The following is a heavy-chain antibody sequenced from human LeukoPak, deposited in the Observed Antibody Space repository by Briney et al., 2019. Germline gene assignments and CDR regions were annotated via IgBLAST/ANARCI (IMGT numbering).Heavy chain of an antibody. CDR1: GFTFSSYD. J-gene: IGHJ5*02. CDR3: ARRVAGTNWFDP. Sequence: GGSLRLSCAASGFTFSSYDMHWVRQATGKGLEWVSAIGTAGDIYYPGSVKGRFTISRENAKNSLYLQMNSLRAEDTAVYYCARRVAGTNWFDPWGQGTLVTVSS. V-gene: IGHV3-13*01. CDR2: IGTAGDI. D-gene: IGHD6-19*01.